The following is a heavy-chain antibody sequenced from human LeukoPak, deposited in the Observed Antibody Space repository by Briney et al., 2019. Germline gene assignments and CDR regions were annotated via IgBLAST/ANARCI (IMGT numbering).Heavy chain of an antibody. V-gene: IGHV1-2*02. CDR1: GYTFTGYY. J-gene: IGHJ4*02. CDR2: INPNSGGT. CDR3: ARDGVGISTTFDY. D-gene: IGHD2-2*01. Sequence: ASVKVSCTASGYTFTGYYMHWVRQAPGQGLEWMGWINPNSGGTSFAQKFQGRVTMTRDTSISTAYMELSRLTSDDTAVYYCARDGVGISTTFDYWGQGTLVTVSS.